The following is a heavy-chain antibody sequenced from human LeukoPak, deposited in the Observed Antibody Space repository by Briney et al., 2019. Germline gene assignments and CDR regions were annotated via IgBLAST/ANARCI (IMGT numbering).Heavy chain of an antibody. CDR1: GSTISGYY. J-gene: IGHJ4*02. CDR3: LMYTSGWD. D-gene: IGHD6-19*01. Sequence: GGSLRLSCAVSGSTISGYYMHWVRQDPGKGLVWVSRINSDGSSTTYADSVKGRFTISRDNAKNMLYLQTDSLRAEDTAMYYCLMYTSGWDWGQGTLVTVSS. V-gene: IGHV3-74*01. CDR2: INSDGSST.